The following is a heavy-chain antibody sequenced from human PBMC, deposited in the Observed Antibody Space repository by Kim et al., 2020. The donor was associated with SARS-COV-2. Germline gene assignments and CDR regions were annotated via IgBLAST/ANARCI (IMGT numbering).Heavy chain of an antibody. J-gene: IGHJ4*02. V-gene: IGHV3-7*01. D-gene: IGHD3-10*01. CDR2: IKQDGSEK. CDR1: GFTFSNFW. CDR3: VSTDYYGSGSGRVH. Sequence: GGSLRLSCAASGFTFSNFWMSWVRQAPGKGLEWVATIKQDGSEKYYVDSVKGRFTISRDNARNSLYVQMNGLRAEDTAVYYCVSTDYYGSGSGRVHWGQGTLVTVSS.